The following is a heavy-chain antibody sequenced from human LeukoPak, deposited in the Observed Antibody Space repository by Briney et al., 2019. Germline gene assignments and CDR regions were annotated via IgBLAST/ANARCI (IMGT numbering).Heavy chain of an antibody. Sequence: MSSETLSLTCAVYGGSFSGYYWSWIRQPPGKGLEWIGEINHSGSTNYNPSLKSRVTISVDTSKNQFSLKLSSVTAADTAVYYCARHGTPLRYGSGNYYKGAPFDYWGQGTLVTVSS. CDR3: ARHGTPLRYGSGNYYKGAPFDY. J-gene: IGHJ4*02. CDR2: INHSGST. CDR1: GGSFSGYY. V-gene: IGHV4-34*01. D-gene: IGHD3-10*01.